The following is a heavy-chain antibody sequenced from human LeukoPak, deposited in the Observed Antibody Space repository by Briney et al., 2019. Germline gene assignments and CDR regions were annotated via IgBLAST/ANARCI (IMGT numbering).Heavy chain of an antibody. CDR2: INHSGST. D-gene: IGHD5-18*01. Sequence: SETLSLTCAVYGGSFSGYYWSWIRQPPGKGLEWTGEINHSGSTNYNPSLKSRVTISVDTSKNQFSLKLSSVTAADTAVYYCARQQLWLLYYFDYWGQGTLITVSS. CDR3: ARQQLWLLYYFDY. J-gene: IGHJ4*02. V-gene: IGHV4-34*01. CDR1: GGSFSGYY.